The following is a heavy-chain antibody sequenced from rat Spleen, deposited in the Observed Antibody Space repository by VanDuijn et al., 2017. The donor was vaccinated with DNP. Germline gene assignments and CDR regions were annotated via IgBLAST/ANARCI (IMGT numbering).Heavy chain of an antibody. J-gene: IGHJ2*01. V-gene: IGHV5-25*01. D-gene: IGHD1-11*01. Sequence: EVRLVESGGGLVQPGRSLKLSCAASGFTFSNYYMAWVRQAPKTGLECVATISTSGSRTYYPDSVKGRFTISSDNAKSSLYLQMNSLKSEDTATYYCASLRRYFDYWGQGVMVTVSS. CDR1: GFTFSNYY. CDR3: ASLRRYFDY. CDR2: ISTSGSRT.